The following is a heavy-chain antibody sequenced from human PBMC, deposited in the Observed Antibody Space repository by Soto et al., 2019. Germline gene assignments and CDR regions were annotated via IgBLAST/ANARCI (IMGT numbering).Heavy chain of an antibody. V-gene: IGHV1-2*04. Sequence: ASVKVSCKASGYTFTGYYMHWVRQAPGQGLEWMGWINPNSGGTNYAQKFQGWVTMTRDTSISTAYMELSRLRSDDTAVYYCARGSGGTEDWFDPWGQGTLVTVSS. CDR3: ARGSGGTEDWFDP. CDR2: INPNSGGT. J-gene: IGHJ5*02. D-gene: IGHD1-26*01. CDR1: GYTFTGYY.